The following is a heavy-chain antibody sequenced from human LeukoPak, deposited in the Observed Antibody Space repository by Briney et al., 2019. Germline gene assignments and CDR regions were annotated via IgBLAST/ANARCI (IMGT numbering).Heavy chain of an antibody. V-gene: IGHV1-46*01. D-gene: IGHD2-2*01. CDR3: ARAGNIVVVPVAKGDYYYNMDV. CDR2: INPRAGST. Sequence: ASVKVSCKASGYTFTSYYMRWVRQAPGQGLKWMGIINPRAGSTSYAQKFQGRVTMTRDTSTSTVYMALNSLRSDDTAVYYCARAGNIVVVPVAKGDYYYNMDVWGTGTTVTVSS. J-gene: IGHJ6*03. CDR1: GYTFTSYY.